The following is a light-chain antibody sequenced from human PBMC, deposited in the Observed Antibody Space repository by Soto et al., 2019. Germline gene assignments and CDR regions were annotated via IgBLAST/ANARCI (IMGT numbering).Light chain of an antibody. CDR1: QSVSIN. V-gene: IGKV3-15*01. CDR2: GAS. CDR3: QQYNNWQKT. J-gene: IGKJ1*01. Sequence: EIVMTQSPATLSVSPGERATLSCRASQSVSINLAWYQQKPGQAPRLLIYGASTRATGIPARFSGSGSGTEFTLTISSLQSEDFAVYYCQQYNNWQKTFGQGTKV.